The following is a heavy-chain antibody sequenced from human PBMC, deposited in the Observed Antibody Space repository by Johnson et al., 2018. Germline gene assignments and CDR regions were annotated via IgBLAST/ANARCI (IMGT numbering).Heavy chain of an antibody. V-gene: IGHV3-30*03. J-gene: IGHJ3*01. Sequence: QVQLVQSGGGVVQPGRSLRLSCAASGFTFSSYGMHWVRQAPGKGLEWVAVISYDGSNKYYGDSVKGRFTISRDNSKNTLYLQMNSPRTEETAVYYCASAPGIFGQWDWGQGAMVTVSS. CDR1: GFTFSSYG. CDR3: ASAPGIFGQWD. D-gene: IGHD3/OR15-3a*01. CDR2: ISYDGSNK.